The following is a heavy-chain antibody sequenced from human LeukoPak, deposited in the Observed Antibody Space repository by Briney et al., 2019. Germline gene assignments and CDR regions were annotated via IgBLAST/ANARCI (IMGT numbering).Heavy chain of an antibody. D-gene: IGHD3-3*01. CDR1: AFIFTIYG. CDR3: ASPGGYDFWSGAFDY. J-gene: IGHJ4*02. CDR2: ISYDGSKT. V-gene: IGHV3-30*03. Sequence: GGSLRLSCVASAFIFTIYGMHSVRQAPGKGLEWVAVISYDGSKTYYADSVKGRFTISRDNSKNTLYLQMNSLRAEDTAVYYGASPGGYDFWSGAFDYWGQGTLVTVSS.